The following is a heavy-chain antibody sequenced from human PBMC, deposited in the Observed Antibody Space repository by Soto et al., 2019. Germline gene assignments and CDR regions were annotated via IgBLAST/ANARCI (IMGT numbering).Heavy chain of an antibody. CDR2: IYHAGSP. J-gene: IGHJ3*02. V-gene: IGHV4-4*02. D-gene: IGHD3-10*01. CDR1: GGSIRSSSW. CDR3: ARASSFRGDFDI. Sequence: PSETLSLTCAVSGGSIRSSSWWTWLRQSPGKGLEWIGEIYHAGSPNYNPSFQSRVTISADTSKNFFSLRLTSVTAADTAMYYCARASSFRGDFDIWGQGTAVTV.